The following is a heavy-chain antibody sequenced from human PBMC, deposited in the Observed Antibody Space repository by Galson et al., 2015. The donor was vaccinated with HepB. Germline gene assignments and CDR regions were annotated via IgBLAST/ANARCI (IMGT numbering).Heavy chain of an antibody. Sequence: SLRLSCAASGFSVSSKYMSWVRQAPGKGLEWVSIIYSGGSTYYADSVKGRFTISRDSSKNTVYLQINSLRAEDTAVYYCAGDGNSSYSFDYWGQGILVTVSS. CDR3: AGDGNSSYSFDY. CDR1: GFSVSSKY. D-gene: IGHD3-10*01. CDR2: IYSGGST. J-gene: IGHJ4*02. V-gene: IGHV3-53*01.